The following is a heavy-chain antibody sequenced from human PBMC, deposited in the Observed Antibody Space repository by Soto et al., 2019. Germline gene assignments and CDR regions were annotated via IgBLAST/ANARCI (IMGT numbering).Heavy chain of an antibody. J-gene: IGHJ4*02. CDR2: ISSSSSTI. Sequence: EVQLVESGGGLVQPGGSLRLSCAASGFTFSSYSMNWVRQAPGKGLEWVSYISSSSSTIYYADSVKGRFTIARDNAKNSLYLQMKSLRAEDTAVYYCAREADVYFDYWGQGTLVAVSS. CDR1: GFTFSSYS. V-gene: IGHV3-48*01. CDR3: AREADVYFDY.